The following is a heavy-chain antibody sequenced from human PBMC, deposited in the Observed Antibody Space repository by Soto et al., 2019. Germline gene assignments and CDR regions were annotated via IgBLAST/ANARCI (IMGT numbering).Heavy chain of an antibody. CDR1: GFTFSSYA. CDR3: RAHYDFWSGYALIGPFDI. D-gene: IGHD3-3*01. J-gene: IGHJ3*02. Sequence: PGGSLRLSCAASGFTFSSYAMSWVRQAPGKGLEWVSAISGSGGSTYYADSVKGRFTISRDNSKNTLYLQMNSLRAEDTAVYYCRAHYDFWSGYALIGPFDIWGQGTMVTVSS. CDR2: ISGSGGST. V-gene: IGHV3-23*01.